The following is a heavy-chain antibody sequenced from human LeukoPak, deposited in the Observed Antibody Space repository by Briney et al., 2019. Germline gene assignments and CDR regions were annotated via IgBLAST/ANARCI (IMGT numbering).Heavy chain of an antibody. Sequence: GRSLRLSCAASGFSFRSYSMNWVRQAPGKGLEWVSYISSSSSKIYYADSVKGRFTISRDNSKNTLYLQMNSLRAEDTAVYYCAKWVGGWYRFDPWGQGTLVTVSS. CDR3: AKWVGGWYRFDP. J-gene: IGHJ5*02. V-gene: IGHV3-48*01. D-gene: IGHD6-19*01. CDR2: ISSSSSKI. CDR1: GFSFRSYS.